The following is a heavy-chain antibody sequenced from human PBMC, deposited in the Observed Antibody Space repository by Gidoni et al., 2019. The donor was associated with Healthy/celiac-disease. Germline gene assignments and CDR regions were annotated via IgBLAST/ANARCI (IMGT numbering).Heavy chain of an antibody. J-gene: IGHJ6*02. CDR3: AKASSSSWHRLGGMDV. D-gene: IGHD6-13*01. V-gene: IGHV3-23*01. CDR2: ISGSGGST. CDR1: GFTFSSYA. Sequence: EVQLLESGGGLVQPGGSLRLSWAASGFTFSSYAMGWVRQAPGKGLEWVSAISGSGGSTYYADSVKGRFTISRDNSKNTLYLQMNSLRAEDTAVYYCAKASSSSWHRLGGMDVWGQGTTVTVSS.